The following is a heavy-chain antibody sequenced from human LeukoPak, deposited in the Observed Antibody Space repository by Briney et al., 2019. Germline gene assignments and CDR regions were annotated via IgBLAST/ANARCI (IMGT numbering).Heavy chain of an antibody. D-gene: IGHD2/OR15-2a*01. J-gene: IGHJ3*02. CDR1: GFTFSSYG. CDR3: AREGTTNRHYAFDI. V-gene: IGHV3-33*01. CDR2: IWYDGSNK. Sequence: GGSLRLSCAASGFTFSSYGMHWVRQAPGKGLEWVAVIWYDGSNKYYADSVKGRFTISRDNSKNTLYLQMNSLRAEDTAAYYCAREGTTNRHYAFDIWGQGTMVTVSS.